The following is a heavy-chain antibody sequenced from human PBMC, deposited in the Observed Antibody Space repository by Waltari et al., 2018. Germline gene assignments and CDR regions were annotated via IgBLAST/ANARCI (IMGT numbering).Heavy chain of an antibody. CDR3: ATTGISDDRHTEFDY. CDR1: ENNFTKIY. V-gene: IGHV1-46*01. CDR2: INPSDDST. D-gene: IGHD1-1*01. J-gene: IGHJ4*02. Sequence: QVHLVQSGAEVKRPGASVTVSCKSSENNFTKIYFHWVRQAPGQGLEWLGVINPSDDSTNNADKFKGRVTLTSVTSTSTVYMEMTGLTSDDTAVYYCATTGISDDRHTEFDYWGQGTLVIVSS.